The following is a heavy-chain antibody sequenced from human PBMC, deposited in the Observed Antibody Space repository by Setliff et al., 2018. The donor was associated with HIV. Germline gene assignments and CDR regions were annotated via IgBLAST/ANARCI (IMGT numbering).Heavy chain of an antibody. CDR1: GGSFSDYY. D-gene: IGHD5-18*01. V-gene: IGHV4-34*01. CDR3: ARGPLRGYRPGGQFDH. J-gene: IGHJ4*02. Sequence: PSETLSLTCAVYGGSFSDYYWNWIRQPPGKGLEWIGEINHTGSTNYNPSLKSRVTMSVDTSKNRSSLKMNSITAADTAVYYCARGPLRGYRPGGQFDHWGQGTLVTVSS. CDR2: INHTGST.